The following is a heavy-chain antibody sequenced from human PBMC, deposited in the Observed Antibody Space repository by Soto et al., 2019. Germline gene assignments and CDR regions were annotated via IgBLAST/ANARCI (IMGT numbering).Heavy chain of an antibody. CDR2: ISSSSSTI. V-gene: IGHV3-48*02. CDR3: GGQEYSSSFYGRDV. D-gene: IGHD6-6*01. Sequence: PGGSLRLSCAASGFTFSSYSMNWVRQAPGKGLEWVSYISSSSSTIYYADSVKGRFTISRDNAKNSLYLQMNSLRDEDTAVYYWGGQEYSSSFYGRDVGGQGPTVTVSS. CDR1: GFTFSSYS. J-gene: IGHJ6*02.